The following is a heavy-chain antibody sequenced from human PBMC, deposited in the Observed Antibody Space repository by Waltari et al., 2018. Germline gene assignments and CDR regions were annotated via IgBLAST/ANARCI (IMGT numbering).Heavy chain of an antibody. J-gene: IGHJ5*02. V-gene: IGHV1-24*01. Sequence: QVQLVQSGAEVKKPGASVKVSCRVSGYSLTESALHWVRQAPGNGLEWLGGFDPEYGEAVYAKEFQGRVTMTEDTSKDTAYMELSSLTYEDTAVYYCTRDRVGYCSGGTCYSRWFDPWGQGTLVTVSS. D-gene: IGHD2-15*01. CDR3: TRDRVGYCSGGTCYSRWFDP. CDR2: FDPEYGEA. CDR1: GYSLTESA.